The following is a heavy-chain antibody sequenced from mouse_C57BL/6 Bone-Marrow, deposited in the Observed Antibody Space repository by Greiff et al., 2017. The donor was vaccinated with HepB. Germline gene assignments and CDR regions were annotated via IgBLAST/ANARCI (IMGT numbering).Heavy chain of an antibody. V-gene: IGHV1-54*01. J-gene: IGHJ2*01. CDR3: ARGGGNPFDY. Sequence: VQLQQSGAELVRPGTSVKVSCKASGYAFTNYLIEWVKQRPGQGLEWIGVINPGSGGTNYNEKFKGKATLTADKSSSTAYMQLSSLTSEDSAVYFCARGGGNPFDYWGQGTTLTVSS. CDR1: GYAFTNYL. CDR2: INPGSGGT. D-gene: IGHD2-1*01.